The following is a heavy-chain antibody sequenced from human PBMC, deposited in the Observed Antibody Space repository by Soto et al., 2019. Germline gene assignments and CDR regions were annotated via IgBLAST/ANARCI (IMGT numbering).Heavy chain of an antibody. CDR3: ARASINLDHYSNYEIGASGGMDV. J-gene: IGHJ6*02. Sequence: GASVKVSCEASGYTFTSYYMHWVLQAPGQGLEWMGIINPSGGSTSYAQKFQGRVTMTRDTSTSTVYMELSSLRSEDTAVYYCARASINLDHYSNYEIGASGGMDVWGQGTTVTVSS. D-gene: IGHD4-4*01. CDR1: GYTFTSYY. V-gene: IGHV1-46*01. CDR2: INPSGGST.